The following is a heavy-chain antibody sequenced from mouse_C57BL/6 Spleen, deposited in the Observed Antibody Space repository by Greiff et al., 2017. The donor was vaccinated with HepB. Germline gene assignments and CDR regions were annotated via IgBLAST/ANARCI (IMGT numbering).Heavy chain of an antibody. CDR3: AKLGRGTLDY. Sequence: EVQVVESGGGLVKPGGSLKLSCAASGFTFSDYGMHWVRQAPEKGLEWVAYISSGSSTIYYADTVKGRFTISRDNAKNTLFLQMTSLRSEDTAMYYCAKLGRGTLDYWGQGTTLTVSS. CDR2: ISSGSSTI. V-gene: IGHV5-17*01. J-gene: IGHJ2*01. CDR1: GFTFSDYG. D-gene: IGHD4-1*01.